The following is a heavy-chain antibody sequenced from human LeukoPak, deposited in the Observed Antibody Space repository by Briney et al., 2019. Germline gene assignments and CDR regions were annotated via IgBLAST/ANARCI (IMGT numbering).Heavy chain of an antibody. D-gene: IGHD1-26*01. J-gene: IGHJ4*02. V-gene: IGHV1-46*01. CDR2: INPSGGST. Sequence: ASVKVSCKASGYTFTSYYMHWVRQAPGQGLEWMGIINPSGGSTSYAQKFQGRVTMTRDMSTSTVYMELSSLRSEDTAVYYCARVISGSYYGGDYFDYWGQGTLVTVSS. CDR3: ARVISGSYYGGDYFDY. CDR1: GYTFTSYY.